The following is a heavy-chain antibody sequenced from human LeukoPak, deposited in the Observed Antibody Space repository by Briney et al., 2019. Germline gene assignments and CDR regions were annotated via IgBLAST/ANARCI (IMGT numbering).Heavy chain of an antibody. V-gene: IGHV3-74*01. J-gene: IGHJ4*02. Sequence: GGSLRLSCAASGFTVSSNYMSWVRQAPGRGLVWVSRINSDGSSTSYADSVKGRFTISRDNAKNTVYLQMDSLRAEDTALYYCARDGGAAGYFDYWGQGTLVTVSS. CDR2: INSDGSST. CDR1: GFTVSSNY. D-gene: IGHD6-13*01. CDR3: ARDGGAAGYFDY.